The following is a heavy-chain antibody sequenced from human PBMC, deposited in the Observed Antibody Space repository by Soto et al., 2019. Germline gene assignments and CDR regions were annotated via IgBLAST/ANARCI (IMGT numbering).Heavy chain of an antibody. CDR1: GYTFTSYY. J-gene: IGHJ4*02. V-gene: IGHV1-46*01. CDR2: INPSGGST. D-gene: IGHD1-7*01. CDR3: ARATHLLELQN. Sequence: QVQLVQSGAEVKKPGASVKVSCKASGYTFTSYYMHWVRQAPGQGLEWMGIINPSGGSTSYAQKFQGRVTMTRDTSTSTVYIELSSLRSEDTAVYYCARATHLLELQNWGQGTLVTVSS.